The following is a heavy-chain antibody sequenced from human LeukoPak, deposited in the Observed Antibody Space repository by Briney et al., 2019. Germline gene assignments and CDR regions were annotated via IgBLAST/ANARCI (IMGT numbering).Heavy chain of an antibody. D-gene: IGHD2-15*01. J-gene: IGHJ4*02. Sequence: GGSLRLSCAASGFTFDDYGMSWVRQAPGKGLEWVSGINWNGGSIDYAGSVKGRFTISRDEAKNSLYLQMSSLRAEDTALYYCARGYCSGGSCRRMDYWGQGTLVTVSS. CDR2: INWNGGSI. V-gene: IGHV3-20*04. CDR1: GFTFDDYG. CDR3: ARGYCSGGSCRRMDY.